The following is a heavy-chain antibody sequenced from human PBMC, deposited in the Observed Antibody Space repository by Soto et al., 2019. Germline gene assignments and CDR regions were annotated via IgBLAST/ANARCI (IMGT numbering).Heavy chain of an antibody. CDR1: GGSISSGGYY. CDR2: IYYSGST. J-gene: IGHJ4*02. V-gene: IGHV4-31*03. Sequence: LSLTCTVSGGSISSGGYYWSWIRQHPGKGLEWIGYIYYSGSTYYNPSLKSRVTISVDTSKNQFSLKLSSVTAADTAVYYCAGKPGAGAIHLGDPYYFEYWGQGTLVTVSS. D-gene: IGHD3-16*01. CDR3: AGKPGAGAIHLGDPYYFEY.